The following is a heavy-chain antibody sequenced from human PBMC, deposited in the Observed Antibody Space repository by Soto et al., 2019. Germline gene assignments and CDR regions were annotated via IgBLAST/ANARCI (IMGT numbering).Heavy chain of an antibody. D-gene: IGHD6-6*01. J-gene: IGHJ6*02. CDR3: ARGSSIAGLYYGMDV. CDR2: IYYSGYT. CDR1: GGSISSSSYY. Sequence: PSETLSLTCTVSGGSISSSSYYWGWIRQPPGKGLEWIGSIYYSGYTYYNPSLKSRVTISLDTSKNQFSLKLSSVTAADTAVYYCARGSSIAGLYYGMDVWGQGTTVTVSS. V-gene: IGHV4-39*07.